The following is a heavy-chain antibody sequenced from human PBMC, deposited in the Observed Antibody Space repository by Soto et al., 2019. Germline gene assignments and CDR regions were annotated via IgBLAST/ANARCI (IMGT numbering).Heavy chain of an antibody. CDR2: IYYSGST. CDR1: GGSISSGDYY. Sequence: PSETLSLTCTVSGGSISSGDYYWSWIRQPPGKGLEWIRYIYYSGSTYYNPSLKSRVTISVDTSKNQFSLKLSSVTAADTAVYYCDRVGKQPLLYGIIDYWGQGTLVTVSS. J-gene: IGHJ4*02. D-gene: IGHD2-2*02. V-gene: IGHV4-30-4*01. CDR3: DRVGKQPLLYGIIDY.